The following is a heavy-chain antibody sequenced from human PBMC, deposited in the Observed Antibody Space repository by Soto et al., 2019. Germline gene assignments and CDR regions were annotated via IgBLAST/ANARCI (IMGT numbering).Heavy chain of an antibody. CDR1: GYTFTGYY. V-gene: IGHV1-2*04. J-gene: IGHJ6*01. Sequence: ASVKASCKASGYTFTGYYMHWVREAPGQGLEWVGWINPNSGGTNYAQNFQGWLTMTRDTSISTAYMELSRLRSDDTAVYYCARGPGEPPTYWYYGMDVWCQGTTHALSS. CDR2: INPNSGGT. D-gene: IGHD3-16*01. CDR3: ARGPGEPPTYWYYGMDV.